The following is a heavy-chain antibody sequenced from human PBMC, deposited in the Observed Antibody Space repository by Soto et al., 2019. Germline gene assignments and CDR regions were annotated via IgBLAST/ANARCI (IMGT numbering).Heavy chain of an antibody. Sequence: WETLSLTCAVYGGSFSGYYWSWIRQPPGKGLEWIGEINHSGSTNYNPSLESRVSISVGTSNNQFSLKLSSVTAADTAVYYCARGRGDGYNQHWYFDLWGRGTLVTVSS. CDR3: ARGRGDGYNQHWYFDL. J-gene: IGHJ2*01. V-gene: IGHV4-34*01. D-gene: IGHD3-10*01. CDR2: INHSGST. CDR1: GGSFSGYY.